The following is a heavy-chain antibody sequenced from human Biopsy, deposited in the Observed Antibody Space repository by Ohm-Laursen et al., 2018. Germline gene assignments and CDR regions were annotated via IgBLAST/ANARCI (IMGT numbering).Heavy chain of an antibody. Sequence: SDTLSLTGPVSGGSISSDYWSWIRQTPGKGLEWIGYIYYSGSTNYNPSLKSRVTISVDTSKNQFSLMLNSVTAADTAVYYCARATNSTGWPYYYFYGMDVWGQGTTVTASS. CDR3: ARATNSTGWPYYYFYGMDV. V-gene: IGHV4-59*07. CDR1: GGSISSDY. J-gene: IGHJ6*02. D-gene: IGHD2/OR15-2a*01. CDR2: IYYSGST.